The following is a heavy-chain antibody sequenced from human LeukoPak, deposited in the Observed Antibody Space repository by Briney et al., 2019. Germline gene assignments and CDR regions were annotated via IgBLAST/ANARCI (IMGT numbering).Heavy chain of an antibody. CDR3: ARDKGRYYGSGSCTYGMDV. J-gene: IGHJ6*02. Sequence: GRSLRLSCAASGFTFSSYAMHWVRQAPGKGLEWVVVISYDGSNKYYADSVKGRFTISRDNSKNTLYLQMSSLRAEDTAVYYCARDKGRYYGSGSCTYGMDVWGQGTTVTVSS. D-gene: IGHD3-10*01. CDR1: GFTFSSYA. V-gene: IGHV3-30*04. CDR2: ISYDGSNK.